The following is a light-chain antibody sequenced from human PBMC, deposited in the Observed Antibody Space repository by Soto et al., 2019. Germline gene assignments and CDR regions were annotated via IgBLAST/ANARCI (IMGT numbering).Light chain of an antibody. V-gene: IGKV1-5*03. CDR2: EAS. CDR3: QQSYSTPWT. Sequence: DIQMTQSPSTLSAYVGDRVTITCRASQSIGRWLAWYQQKPGKAPKLLIYEASSLESGDSSRFRGSGSGTELTLTISSLQPEDFATYYCQQSYSTPWTFGQGTKVEIK. J-gene: IGKJ1*01. CDR1: QSIGRW.